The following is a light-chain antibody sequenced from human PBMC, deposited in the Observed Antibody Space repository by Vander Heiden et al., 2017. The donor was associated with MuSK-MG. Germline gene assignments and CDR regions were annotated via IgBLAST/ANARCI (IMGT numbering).Light chain of an antibody. CDR3: QQIDSNPPWT. CDR2: AAS. Sequence: DIQMTQSPSSLSASVGDRVTITCRASQSISSYLNWYQQKPGKAPKLLIYAASSLQMGVPSRFSGSGYGIDFTLTISSRQQEDFATYYCQQIDSNPPWTFGQGTKVEIK. CDR1: QSISSY. J-gene: IGKJ1*01. V-gene: IGKV1-39*01.